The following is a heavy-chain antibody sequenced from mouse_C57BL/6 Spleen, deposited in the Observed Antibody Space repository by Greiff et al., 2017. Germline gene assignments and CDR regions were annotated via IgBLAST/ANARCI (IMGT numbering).Heavy chain of an antibody. CDR1: GYTFTSYW. CDR3: ARSPYYSNYGGVDY. J-gene: IGHJ4*01. D-gene: IGHD2-5*01. Sequence: QVQLQQPGAELLMPGASVKLSCKASGYTFTSYWMHWVKQRPGQGLEWIGEFDPSDSYTNYNQKFKGKSTLTVDKSSSTAYMQLSSLTSLDSAVYYCARSPYYSNYGGVDYWGQGTSVTVSS. CDR2: FDPSDSYT. V-gene: IGHV1-69*01.